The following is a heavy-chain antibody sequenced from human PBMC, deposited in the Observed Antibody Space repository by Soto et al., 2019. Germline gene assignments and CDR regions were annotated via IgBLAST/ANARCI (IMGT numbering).Heavy chain of an antibody. D-gene: IGHD6-13*01. CDR1: GFTFSIYS. V-gene: IGHV3-48*01. Sequence: HPGGSLRLSCAASGFTFSIYSMNWVRQAPGKGLEWISYISSTSSTIYYADSVKGRFTISRDNAKNSLYLQMNSLRAEDTAVYYCARRGPGTYFDYWGQGTLVTAPQ. CDR3: ARRGPGTYFDY. CDR2: ISSTSSTI. J-gene: IGHJ4*02.